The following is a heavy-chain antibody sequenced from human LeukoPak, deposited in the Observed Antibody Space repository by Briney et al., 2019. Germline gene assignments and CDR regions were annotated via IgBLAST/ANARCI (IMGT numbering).Heavy chain of an antibody. CDR1: GGSFSGYY. Sequence: PSETLSLTCAVYGGSFSGYYWSWIRQPPGKGLEWIGEINHSGSTNYNPSLKCRVTISVDTSKNQFSLKLSSVTAADTAVYYCARNPSTGDSPDYWGQGTLVTVSS. J-gene: IGHJ4*02. V-gene: IGHV4-34*01. CDR3: ARNPSTGDSPDY. D-gene: IGHD7-27*01. CDR2: INHSGST.